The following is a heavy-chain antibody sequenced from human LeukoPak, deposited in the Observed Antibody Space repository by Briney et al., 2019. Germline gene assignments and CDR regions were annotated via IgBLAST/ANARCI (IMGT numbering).Heavy chain of an antibody. Sequence: GASVKVSCKASRDSFTAYDINWVRQATGQGLEWIGYINPNTGLTEYAQKFQGRVSLTRDTSITTAYLELNTLTSEDTAVYYCATTLRSNPPWGQGTLITVSS. CDR3: ATTLRSNPP. J-gene: IGHJ5*02. CDR2: INPNTGLT. V-gene: IGHV1-8*01. CDR1: RDSFTAYD. D-gene: IGHD4-11*01.